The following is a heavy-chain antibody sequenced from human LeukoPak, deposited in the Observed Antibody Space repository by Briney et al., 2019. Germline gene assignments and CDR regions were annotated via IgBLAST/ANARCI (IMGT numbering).Heavy chain of an antibody. Sequence: GGSLRLSCAGSGFTFSSYWMHWVRQAPGKGLVWVSRITSDGSDIVYADSVKGRFTISRDNAKNTLYLQMNSLRAEDTAVYYCAKSPKSWAFDIWGQGTMVTVSS. J-gene: IGHJ3*02. CDR2: ITSDGSDI. CDR1: GFTFSSYW. V-gene: IGHV3-74*01. CDR3: AKSPKSWAFDI.